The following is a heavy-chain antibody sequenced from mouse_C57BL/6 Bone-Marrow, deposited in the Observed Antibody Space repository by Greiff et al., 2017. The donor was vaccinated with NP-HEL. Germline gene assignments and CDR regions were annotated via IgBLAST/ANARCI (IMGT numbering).Heavy chain of an antibody. CDR2: IYPGSGST. V-gene: IGHV1-55*01. Sequence: QVQLKQPGAELVKPGASVKMSCKASGYTFTSCWITWVKQRPGQGLEWIGDIYPGSGSTNYNEKFKSKATLTVDTSSSTAYMQLSSLTSEDSAVYYCARWDDGYYAWFAYWGQGTLVTVSA. D-gene: IGHD2-3*01. CDR3: ARWDDGYYAWFAY. J-gene: IGHJ3*01. CDR1: GYTFTSCW.